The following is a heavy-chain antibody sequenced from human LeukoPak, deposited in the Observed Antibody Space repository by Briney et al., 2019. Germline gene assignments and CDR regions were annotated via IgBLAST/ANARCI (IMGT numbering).Heavy chain of an antibody. CDR1: GGSISSYY. CDR3: ARRPTVTTPGY. V-gene: IGHV4-4*07. J-gene: IGHJ4*02. D-gene: IGHD4-17*01. CDR2: IYTSGST. Sequence: SETLSLTCTVSGGSISSYYWSWIRQPAGKGLEWIGRIYTSGSTNYNPSLKSRVTISVDTSKNQFSLKLSSVAAADTAVYYCARRPTVTTPGYWGQGTLVTVSS.